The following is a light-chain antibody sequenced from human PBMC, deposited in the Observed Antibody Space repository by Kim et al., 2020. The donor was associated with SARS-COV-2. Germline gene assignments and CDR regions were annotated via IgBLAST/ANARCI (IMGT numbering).Light chain of an antibody. CDR3: QQYHSFPLT. CDR2: KTS. V-gene: IGKV1-5*03. Sequence: AYVGDRVTITGRASQIINGYLAWYQQKPGKAPKFFIYKTSILEGGVPSRFSGSGSGTEYTLTISSLQPDDLATYYCQQYHSFPLTFGGGTKVDIK. J-gene: IGKJ4*01. CDR1: QIINGY.